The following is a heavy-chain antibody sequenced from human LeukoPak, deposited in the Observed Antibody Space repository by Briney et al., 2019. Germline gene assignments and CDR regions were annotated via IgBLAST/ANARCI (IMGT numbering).Heavy chain of an antibody. V-gene: IGHV1-69*01. CDR1: GGTFSSYA. CDR3: ARGGSYYYGSGSPNRYYYGMDV. Sequence: GAXVKXSCKASGGTFSSYAISWVRQAPGQGLEWMGGXXPIFGTANYAQKFQGRVTITADESTSTAYMKLSSLRSEDTAVYYCARGGSYYYGSGSPNRYYYGMDVWGKGTTVTVSS. CDR2: XXPIFGTA. J-gene: IGHJ6*04. D-gene: IGHD3-10*01.